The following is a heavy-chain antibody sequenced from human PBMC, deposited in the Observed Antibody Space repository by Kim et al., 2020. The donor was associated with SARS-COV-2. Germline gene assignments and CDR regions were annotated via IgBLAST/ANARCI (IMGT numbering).Heavy chain of an antibody. CDR3: ARDRIALGLFDP. D-gene: IGHD6-19*01. V-gene: IGHV3-33*01. Sequence: YYADSVKGRFTISRDNSKKPLYLQMTSLRAEDTAVYYCARDRIALGLFDPWGQGTLVTVSS. J-gene: IGHJ5*02.